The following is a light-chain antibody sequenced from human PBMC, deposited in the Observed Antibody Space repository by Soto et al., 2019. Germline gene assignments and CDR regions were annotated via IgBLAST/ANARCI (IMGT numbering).Light chain of an antibody. Sequence: DTQMTQSPSTLSASVGDRVTITCRASQSINSWLAWYQQKPGKAPNLLIHRASTLQSGVPSRFSGSGSGTEFTLTISSLQPDDFATYYCQHYNTYPYTVGQGTKLEIK. CDR3: QHYNTYPYT. V-gene: IGKV1-5*03. J-gene: IGKJ2*01. CDR2: RAS. CDR1: QSINSW.